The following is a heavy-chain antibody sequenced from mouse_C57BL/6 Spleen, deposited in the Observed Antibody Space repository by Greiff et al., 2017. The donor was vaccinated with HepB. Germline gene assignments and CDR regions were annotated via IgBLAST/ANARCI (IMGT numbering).Heavy chain of an antibody. Sequence: VQLQQSGAELVKPGASVKISCKASGYAFSSYWMNWVKQRPGKGLEWIGQIYPGDGDTNYNGKFKGKATLSADKSSSTADMQLSSLTSEDSAVYFCAREASSGYAMDYWGQGTSVTVSS. CDR1: GYAFSSYW. D-gene: IGHD3-2*02. CDR3: AREASSGYAMDY. CDR2: IYPGDGDT. J-gene: IGHJ4*01. V-gene: IGHV1-80*01.